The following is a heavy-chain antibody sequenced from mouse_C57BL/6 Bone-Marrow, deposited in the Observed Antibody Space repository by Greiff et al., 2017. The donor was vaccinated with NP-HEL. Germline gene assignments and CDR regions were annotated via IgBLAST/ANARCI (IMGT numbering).Heavy chain of an antibody. J-gene: IGHJ3*01. CDR1: GYTFTSYW. CDR2: IYPGSGST. V-gene: IGHV1-55*01. CDR3: AVQGAY. Sequence: VQLQQPGAELVKPGASVKMSCKASGYTFTSYWITWVKQRPGQGLEWIGDIYPGSGSTNYNEKFKSKATLTVGTSSSTAYMQLSSLTSEDSAVYYCAVQGAYWGQGTLVTVSA.